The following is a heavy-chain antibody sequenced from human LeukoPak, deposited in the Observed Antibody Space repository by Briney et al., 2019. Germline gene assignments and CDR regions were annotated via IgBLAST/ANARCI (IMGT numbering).Heavy chain of an antibody. CDR3: AREINYYYDSSGYYSY. V-gene: IGHV3-53*04. Sequence: GGSLRLSCAASGFTFSTYAMNWVRQAPGKGLEWVSVIYSGGSTYYADSVKGRFTISRHNSKNTLYLQMDSLRAEDTAVYYCAREINYYYDSSGYYSYWGQGTLVTVSS. D-gene: IGHD3-22*01. CDR1: GFTFSTYA. J-gene: IGHJ4*02. CDR2: IYSGGST.